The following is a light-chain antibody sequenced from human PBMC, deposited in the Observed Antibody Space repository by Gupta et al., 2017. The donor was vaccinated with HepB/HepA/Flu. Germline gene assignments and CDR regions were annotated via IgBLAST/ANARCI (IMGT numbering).Light chain of an antibody. CDR2: DAS. CDR3: QHFENLPSFT. Sequence: QLTLSPSSLSASVGDRVTIACQASQDISSYLNWHQQKPGKAPKVLIYDASNWETGVPSRFSGSGSGLHFPFTISGRQPGDIATYYCQHFENLPSFTFGHGTKVHIK. V-gene: IGKV1-33*01. CDR1: QDISSY. J-gene: IGKJ3*01.